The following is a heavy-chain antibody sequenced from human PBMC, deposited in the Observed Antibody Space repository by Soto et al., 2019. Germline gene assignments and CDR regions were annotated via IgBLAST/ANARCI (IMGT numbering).Heavy chain of an antibody. Sequence: GGSLRLSCAASGFTFSSYAMSWVRQAPGKGLEWVSAISGSGGSTYYADSVKGRFTISRDNSKNTLYLQMNSLRAEDTAVYYCAKQRYYDFWSGYPTYYFDYWGQGTLVTVSS. CDR2: ISGSGGST. V-gene: IGHV3-23*01. CDR1: GFTFSSYA. D-gene: IGHD3-3*01. CDR3: AKQRYYDFWSGYPTYYFDY. J-gene: IGHJ4*02.